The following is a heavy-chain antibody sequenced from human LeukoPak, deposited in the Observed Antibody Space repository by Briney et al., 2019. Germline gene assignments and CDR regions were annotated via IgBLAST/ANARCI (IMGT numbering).Heavy chain of an antibody. CDR3: AKDRWSSSANYFDY. CDR1: GFTFSSYA. CDR2: ISGSGFGT. D-gene: IGHD2-2*01. J-gene: IGHJ4*02. V-gene: IGHV3-23*01. Sequence: GGSLRLSCAASGFTFSSYAMSWVRQAPGKGLEWVSGISGSGFGTFYADSVEGRFTISRDNSMNTMYMQMKGLRAEDTAVYYCAKDRWSSSANYFDYWGQGTLVTVSS.